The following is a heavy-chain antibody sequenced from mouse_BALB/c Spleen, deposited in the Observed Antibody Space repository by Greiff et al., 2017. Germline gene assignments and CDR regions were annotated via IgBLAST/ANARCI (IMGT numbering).Heavy chain of an antibody. D-gene: IGHD1-1*01. V-gene: IGHV5-17*02. Sequence: DVKLVESGGGLVQPGGSRKLSCAASGFTFSSFGMHWVRQAPEKGLEWVAYISSGSSTIYYADTVKGRFTISRDNPKNTLFLQMTSLRSEDTAMYYCAREAITPYFDYWGQGTTLTVSS. J-gene: IGHJ2*01. CDR1: GFTFSSFG. CDR3: AREAITPYFDY. CDR2: ISSGSSTI.